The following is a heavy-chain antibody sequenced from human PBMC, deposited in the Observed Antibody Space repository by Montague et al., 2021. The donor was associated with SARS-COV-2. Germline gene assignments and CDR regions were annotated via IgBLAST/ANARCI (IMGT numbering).Heavy chain of an antibody. CDR3: AAKRGVWLRLYSWFDP. Sequence: SETLSLTCTVTGGSISSSSYYWGWIRQPPGKGLEWIGSIYYSGSTYYNPSLKSRVTISVDTSKNQFSLKLSSVTAADTAVYYCAAKRGVWLRLYSWFDPWGQGTLVTVSS. CDR1: GGSISSSSYY. D-gene: IGHD5-12*01. CDR2: IYYSGST. J-gene: IGHJ5*02. V-gene: IGHV4-39*01.